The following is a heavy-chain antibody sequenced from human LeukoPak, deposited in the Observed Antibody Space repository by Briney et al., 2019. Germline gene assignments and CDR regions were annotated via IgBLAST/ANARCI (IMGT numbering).Heavy chain of an antibody. V-gene: IGHV3-48*03. J-gene: IGHJ4*02. D-gene: IGHD1-7*01. CDR2: ISSRGDTT. Sequence: PGGSLRLSCAASGFTFSSFEMNWVRQAPGEGLQWVSYISSRGDTTHYADSVKGRFTISRDNARNSLYLQMNSLRAEDTAVYYCARDRDWNSGFDYWGQGTLVTVSS. CDR1: GFTFSSFE. CDR3: ARDRDWNSGFDY.